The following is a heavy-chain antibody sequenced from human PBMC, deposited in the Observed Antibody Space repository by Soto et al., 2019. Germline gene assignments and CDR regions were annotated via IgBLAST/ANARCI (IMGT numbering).Heavy chain of an antibody. CDR1: GGTFSSYA. J-gene: IGHJ2*01. CDR2: IIPIFGTA. Sequence: ASVKVSCKASGGTFSSYAISWVRQAPGQGLEWMGGIIPIFGTANYAQKFQGRVTITADESTSTAYMELSSLRSEDTAVYYCARGVHGTTVTTDGLLWYFDLWGRGTLVTVSS. D-gene: IGHD4-17*01. V-gene: IGHV1-69*13. CDR3: ARGVHGTTVTTDGLLWYFDL.